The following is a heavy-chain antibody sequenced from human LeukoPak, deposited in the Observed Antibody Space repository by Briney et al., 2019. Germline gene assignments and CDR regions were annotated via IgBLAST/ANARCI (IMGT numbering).Heavy chain of an antibody. CDR3: AKGTLTGYFIGN. CDR1: GFTFSSYA. J-gene: IGHJ4*02. CDR2: ISAVGHDS. Sequence: GGSLRLSCAASGFTFSSYAMHWVRQAPGKGLEWVSAISAVGHDSYYSDSVRGRFTISRDNSKNTLYLHMNSLRADDTAIFYCAKGTLTGYFIGNWGQGTPVTVSS. D-gene: IGHD3-9*01. V-gene: IGHV3-23*01.